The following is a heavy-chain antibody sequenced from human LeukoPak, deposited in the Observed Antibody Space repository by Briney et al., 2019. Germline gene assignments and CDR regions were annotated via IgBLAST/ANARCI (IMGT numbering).Heavy chain of an antibody. CDR3: ARDYYDTSVYLGH. J-gene: IGHJ4*02. D-gene: IGHD3-22*01. CDR2: INHSGST. V-gene: IGHV4-34*01. CDR1: GGSFSGYY. Sequence: PSETLSLTCAVYGGSFSGYYWSWLRRPPGKGLEWIGEINHSGSTNYNPSLKSRVTISIDTSKNQFSLKLSSVTAADTAVYYCARDYYDTSVYLGHWGQGTLVTVSS.